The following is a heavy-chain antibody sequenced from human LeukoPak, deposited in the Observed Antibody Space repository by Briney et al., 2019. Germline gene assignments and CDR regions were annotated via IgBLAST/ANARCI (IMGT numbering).Heavy chain of an antibody. CDR1: GFTFDDYA. Sequence: GGSLRLSCAASGFTFDDYAMHWVRHAPGKGLEWVSGISWNSGNIGYADSVKGRFTISRDNAKNSLYLQMNSLRVEDTALYYCAKDKDDILTGYFDYWGQGTLVTVSS. D-gene: IGHD3-9*01. CDR3: AKDKDDILTGYFDY. V-gene: IGHV3-9*01. J-gene: IGHJ4*02. CDR2: ISWNSGNI.